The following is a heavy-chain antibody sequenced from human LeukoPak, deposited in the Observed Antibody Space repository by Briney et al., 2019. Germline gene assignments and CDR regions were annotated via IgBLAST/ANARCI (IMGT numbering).Heavy chain of an antibody. J-gene: IGHJ1*01. CDR3: AREASGSYFHN. Sequence: GGSLRLSCAASGFIVGNSYMSWVRQAPGKGLEWISLIRTDDSTYYADSVKGRFTISRDTSRSTLYLQMNILRAEDTAVYYCAREASGSYFHNWGQGTLVTVSS. D-gene: IGHD1-26*01. CDR1: GFIVGNSY. V-gene: IGHV3-53*01. CDR2: IRTDDST.